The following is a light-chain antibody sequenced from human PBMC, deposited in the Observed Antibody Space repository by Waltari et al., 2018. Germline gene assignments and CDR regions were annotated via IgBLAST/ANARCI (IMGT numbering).Light chain of an antibody. J-gene: IGLJ1*01. CDR2: EVS. CDR3: SSYAGSNNLGV. CDR1: SSDVGGYNY. Sequence: SALTQPPSASGSPGQSVTISCTGTSSDVGGYNYVSWYQQHPGKAPKLMLSEVSKRPSGVPDRFSGSKSGNTASLTVSGLQAEDEADYYCSSYAGSNNLGVFGTGTKVTVL. V-gene: IGLV2-8*01.